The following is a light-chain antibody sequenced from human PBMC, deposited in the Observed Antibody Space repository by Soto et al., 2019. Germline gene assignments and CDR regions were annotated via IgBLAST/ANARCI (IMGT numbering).Light chain of an antibody. CDR1: QSVLHNSYNMNY. J-gene: IGKJ4*01. Sequence: DIVMTQSPDSLAVSLGERATINCKSSQSVLHNSYNMNYLAWYQQKPGHPPKVLIYWASTRESGVPDRFSGSGSGTDFTLTISDLQAEDVAVYYCQQSYSSPLTFGGGTKVEIK. CDR3: QQSYSSPLT. V-gene: IGKV4-1*01. CDR2: WAS.